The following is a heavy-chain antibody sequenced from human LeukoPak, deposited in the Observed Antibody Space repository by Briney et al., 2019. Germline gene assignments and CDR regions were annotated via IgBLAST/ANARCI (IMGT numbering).Heavy chain of an antibody. CDR2: ISSSGSTI. Sequence: PGGSLRLSCAASGFTFSSYEMNWVRQAPGKGLEWVSYISSSGSTIYYADSVKGRFTISRDNAKNSLYLQMNSLRAEDTAVYYCARVDTLGSSWGPGTLVTVSS. J-gene: IGHJ4*02. D-gene: IGHD6-13*01. V-gene: IGHV3-48*03. CDR1: GFTFSSYE. CDR3: ARVDTLGSS.